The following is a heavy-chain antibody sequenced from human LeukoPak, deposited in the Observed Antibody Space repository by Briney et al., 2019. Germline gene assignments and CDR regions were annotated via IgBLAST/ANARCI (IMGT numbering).Heavy chain of an antibody. CDR3: TRGYGMVDDFDY. J-gene: IGHJ4*02. Sequence: GGSLRLSCAASGFTFSSSAMHWVRQASGKGLEWVCCIRSKANSYATAYAASVKGRFTISRDDSKNTAYLQMNSLKTEDTGVYYCTRGYGMVDDFDYWGQGTLVTVSS. D-gene: IGHD1-26*01. V-gene: IGHV3-73*01. CDR2: IRSKANSYAT. CDR1: GFTFSSSA.